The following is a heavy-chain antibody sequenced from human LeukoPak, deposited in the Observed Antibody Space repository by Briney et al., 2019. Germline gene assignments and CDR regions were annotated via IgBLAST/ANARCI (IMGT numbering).Heavy chain of an antibody. D-gene: IGHD3-10*01. Sequence: GASVKVSCKASGYTFTSYDINWVRQATGQGLEWMGWMNPNSGNTGYAHKFQGSVTMTRNTSISTAYMELSSLRSEDTAVYYCARVLPDYYGSGSPNWFDPWGQGTLVTVSS. V-gene: IGHV1-8*01. CDR2: MNPNSGNT. CDR3: ARVLPDYYGSGSPNWFDP. CDR1: GYTFTSYD. J-gene: IGHJ5*02.